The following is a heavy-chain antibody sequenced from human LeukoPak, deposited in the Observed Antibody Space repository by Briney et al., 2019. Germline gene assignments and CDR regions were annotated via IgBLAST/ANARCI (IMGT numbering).Heavy chain of an antibody. CDR2: ISAYNGNT. D-gene: IGHD3-10*01. J-gene: IGHJ4*02. CDR3: AREKLLWFGELTTLPDY. CDR1: GYTFTSYG. Sequence: ASVKVSCKASGYTFTSYGISWVRQAPGQGLEWMGWISAYNGNTNYAQKLQGRVTMTTDTSTSTAYMELRSLRSDDTAMYYCAREKLLWFGELTTLPDYWGQGTLVTVSS. V-gene: IGHV1-18*01.